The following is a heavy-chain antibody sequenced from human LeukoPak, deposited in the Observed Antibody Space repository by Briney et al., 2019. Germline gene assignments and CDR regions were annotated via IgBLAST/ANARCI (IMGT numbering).Heavy chain of an antibody. CDR2: INPSGGST. D-gene: IGHD6-6*01. Sequence: ASVKVSCKASGYTFTSYYMHWVRQAPGQGLEWMGIINPSGGSTSYAQKFQGRVTMTRDTYTSTVYMELSSLRSEDTAVYYCARDEQFAYDAFDIWGQGTMVTVSS. J-gene: IGHJ3*02. CDR3: ARDEQFAYDAFDI. CDR1: GYTFTSYY. V-gene: IGHV1-46*01.